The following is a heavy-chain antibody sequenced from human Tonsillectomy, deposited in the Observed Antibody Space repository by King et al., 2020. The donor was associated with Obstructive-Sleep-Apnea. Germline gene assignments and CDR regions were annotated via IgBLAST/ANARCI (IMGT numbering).Heavy chain of an antibody. Sequence: VQLVDSGGGLVQPGGSLRLSCAASGFTFSDHYMDWVRQAPGKGLEWVGRTRNKANSYTTEYAASVKDRFTISRDDSKNSLYLQMNSLKTEDTAVYYCARTYYDSSGYYSFDYWGQGTLVTVSS. J-gene: IGHJ4*02. V-gene: IGHV3-72*01. D-gene: IGHD3-22*01. CDR1: GFTFSDHY. CDR2: TRNKANSYTT. CDR3: ARTYYDSSGYYSFDY.